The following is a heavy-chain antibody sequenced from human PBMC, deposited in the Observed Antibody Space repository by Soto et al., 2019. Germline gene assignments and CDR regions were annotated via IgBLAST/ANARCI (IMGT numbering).Heavy chain of an antibody. J-gene: IGHJ6*02. D-gene: IGHD3-3*01. CDR3: AREEEYDFWSGIYYYYGMDV. V-gene: IGHV3-48*03. Sequence: PGGSLRLSCAASGFTFSTYEFNWVRQAPGKGLEWVSYISGSGSTIYYADSVKGRFTISRDNDKNSLYLQMNSLRAEDTAVYYCAREEEYDFWSGIYYYYGMDVWGQGTTVTVSS. CDR2: ISGSGSTI. CDR1: GFTFSTYE.